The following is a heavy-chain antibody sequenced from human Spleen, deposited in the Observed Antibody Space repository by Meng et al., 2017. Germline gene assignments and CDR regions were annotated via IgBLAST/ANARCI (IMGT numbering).Heavy chain of an antibody. CDR2: IIPIFGTA. J-gene: IGHJ4*02. Sequence: QVQLVQSGAELKKPGSLVKVSCKASGGTFSSYAISWVRQAPGQGLEWMGGIIPIFGTANYAQKFQGRVTLTTDTFTSTAYMELRSLRSDDTAVYYCVTRGNPYLNCWGQGTLVTVSS. V-gene: IGHV1-69*06. CDR1: GGTFSSYA. CDR3: VTRGNPYLNC.